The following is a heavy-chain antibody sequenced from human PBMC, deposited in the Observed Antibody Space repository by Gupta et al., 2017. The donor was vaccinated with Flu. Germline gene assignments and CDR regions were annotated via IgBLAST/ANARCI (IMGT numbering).Heavy chain of an antibody. CDR3: FTDKTFYGSAPYFDN. Sequence: EGQLVESGGGLVKLGGSLRLSGAASGFQFSTAWMSWVRQAPGKGLEWVGRIRSFFDGGTADYAAPVVGRFTISRDESKLFLLMTGLTAEDTSVYYCFTDKTFYGSAPYFDNWGQGTLVTVSS. D-gene: IGHD2/OR15-2a*01. CDR2: IRSFFDGGTA. V-gene: IGHV3-15*01. CDR1: GFQFSTAW. J-gene: IGHJ4*02.